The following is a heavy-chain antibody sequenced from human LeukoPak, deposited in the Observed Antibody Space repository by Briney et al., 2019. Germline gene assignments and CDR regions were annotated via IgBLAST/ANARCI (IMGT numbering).Heavy chain of an antibody. V-gene: IGHV4-59*01. CDR2: IYYSGKT. CDR3: ARVRQTPYGDYGYFDC. Sequence: AETLSLTCPVSGGSISTYYWSWIRQPPGKRLEWIGYIYYSGKTNYNPSLRSRVTISVDTSKNHFSPNLRSVTAADTAVYYCARVRQTPYGDYGYFDCWGQGTLVTVSS. J-gene: IGHJ4*02. CDR1: GGSISTYY. D-gene: IGHD4-17*01.